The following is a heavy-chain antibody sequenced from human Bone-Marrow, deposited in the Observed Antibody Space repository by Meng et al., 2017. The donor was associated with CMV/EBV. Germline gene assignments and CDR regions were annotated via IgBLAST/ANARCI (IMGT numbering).Heavy chain of an antibody. CDR1: GGSISSYY. V-gene: IGHV4-59*01. J-gene: IGHJ6*02. CDR2: IYYSGST. Sequence: SETLSLTCTVSGGSISSYYWSWIRQPPGKGLEWIGYIYYSGSTNHNPSLKSRVTISVDTSKNQFSLKLSSVTAADTAVYYCARYYDFWSGYSYGMDVWGQGTTVTVSS. CDR3: ARYYDFWSGYSYGMDV. D-gene: IGHD3-3*01.